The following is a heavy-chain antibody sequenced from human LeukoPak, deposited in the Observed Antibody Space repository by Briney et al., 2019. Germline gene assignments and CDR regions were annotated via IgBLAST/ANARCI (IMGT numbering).Heavy chain of an antibody. CDR1: GFTVSSNY. Sequence: GGSLRLSCAASGFTVSSNYMSWVRQAPGKGLEWVSVIYSGGSTYYADSVKGRFTISRDNSKTTLYLQMNSLRAEDTAVYYCARELPGYSSSWFDYWGQGTLVTVSS. V-gene: IGHV3-66*01. J-gene: IGHJ4*02. D-gene: IGHD6-13*01. CDR3: ARELPGYSSSWFDY. CDR2: IYSGGST.